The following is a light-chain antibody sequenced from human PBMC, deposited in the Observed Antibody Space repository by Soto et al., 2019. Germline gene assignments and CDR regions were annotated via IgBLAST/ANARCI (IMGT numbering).Light chain of an antibody. J-gene: IGKJ4*01. CDR1: QSVSTSY. CDR2: GAS. CDR3: QQFATSRLT. Sequence: EIVLTQSPGTLSSSPGERATLSCRASQSVSTSYLALYQQKPGQAPRLLIYGASSRATGIPDRFSGSGSGTDFTLTISRLEPVDFAVYYCQQFATSRLTFGGGTKVEI. V-gene: IGKV3-20*01.